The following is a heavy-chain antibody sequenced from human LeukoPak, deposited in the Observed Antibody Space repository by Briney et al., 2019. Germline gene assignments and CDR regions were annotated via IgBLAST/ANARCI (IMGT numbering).Heavy chain of an antibody. CDR3: ARDREEYYGSGKKEFDY. CDR2: ISSSSSNI. Sequence: GGSLRLSCAASGFTFSSYSMNWVRQAPGKGLEWVSSISSSSSNIYYADSVKGRFTISRDNAKNSLYLQMNSLRAEDTAVYYCARDREEYYGSGKKEFDYWGQGTLVTVSS. D-gene: IGHD3-10*01. V-gene: IGHV3-21*01. CDR1: GFTFSSYS. J-gene: IGHJ4*02.